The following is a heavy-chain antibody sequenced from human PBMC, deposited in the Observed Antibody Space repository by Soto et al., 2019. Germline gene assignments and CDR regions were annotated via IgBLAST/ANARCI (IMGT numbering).Heavy chain of an antibody. V-gene: IGHV4-30-2*01. CDR3: ARGIRYFDWLHDN. Sequence: SETLSLTCAVSGGSISSGGYSWSWIRQPPGKGLEWIGYMYRSGSTYYNPSLKSRVTISIDRSKNQFSLKLSSVTAADTAVYYCARGIRYFDWLHDNWGQGTLVTVSS. D-gene: IGHD3-9*01. J-gene: IGHJ4*02. CDR2: MYRSGST. CDR1: GGSISSGGYS.